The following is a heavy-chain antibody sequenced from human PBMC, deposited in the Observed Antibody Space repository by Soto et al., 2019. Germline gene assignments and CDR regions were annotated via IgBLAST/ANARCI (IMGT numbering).Heavy chain of an antibody. CDR2: ISGVGGDT. CDR3: AKSLFGGPDI. V-gene: IGHV3-23*01. CDR1: RFTFSAYA. D-gene: IGHD2-15*01. Sequence: PGGSLRLCCAASRFTFSAYAMSWVRQAPGKGLEWVSGISGVGGDTSYADSVRGRFTCSRDNSKNTLYLQMNSLRAEDTALYYCAKSLFGGPDIWGQGTMVTVSS. J-gene: IGHJ3*02.